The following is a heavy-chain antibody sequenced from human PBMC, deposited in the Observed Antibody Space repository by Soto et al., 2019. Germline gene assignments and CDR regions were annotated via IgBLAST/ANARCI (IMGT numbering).Heavy chain of an antibody. CDR3: ARMRSIAAGAQIDY. J-gene: IGHJ4*02. D-gene: IGHD6-6*01. CDR2: IDWDNDK. Sequence: SGSTLVKPTQTLTLTCTFSGFSLSTSGVCVTWIRQPPGKALEWLARIDWDNDKFYSTSLKTRLTISKDTSKNQVVLTMTNMDPVDTATYFCARMRSIAAGAQIDYWGQGTLVTVSS. V-gene: IGHV2-70*17. CDR1: GFSLSTSGVC.